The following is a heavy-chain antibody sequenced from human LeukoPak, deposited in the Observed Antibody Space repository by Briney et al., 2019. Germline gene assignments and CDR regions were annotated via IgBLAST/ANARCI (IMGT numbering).Heavy chain of an antibody. CDR1: GGSISSYY. J-gene: IGHJ4*02. V-gene: IGHV4-59*01. Sequence: SETLSLTCTVSGGSISSYYWSWIRQPPGKGLEWIGYIYYSGSTNYNPSLKSRVTISVDTSKNQFSLKLSSVTAADTAVYYCARAQQWLYFDYWGQGTLVTVSS. CDR2: IYYSGST. CDR3: ARAQQWLYFDY. D-gene: IGHD3-22*01.